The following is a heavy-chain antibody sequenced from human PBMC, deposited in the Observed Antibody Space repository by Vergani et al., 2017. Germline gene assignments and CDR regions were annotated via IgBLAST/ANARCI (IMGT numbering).Heavy chain of an antibody. CDR1: GFTFSSYS. V-gene: IGHV3-21*01. D-gene: IGHD2-2*01. CDR3: ARDYIVVVPAATVFFDY. CDR2: ISSSSSYI. Sequence: EVQLVESGGGLVKPEGSLRLSCAASGFTFSSYSMNWVRQAPGKGLEWVSSISSSSSYIYYADSVKGRFTISRDNAKNSLYLQMNSLRAEDTAVYYCARDYIVVVPAATVFFDYWGQGTLVTVSS. J-gene: IGHJ4*02.